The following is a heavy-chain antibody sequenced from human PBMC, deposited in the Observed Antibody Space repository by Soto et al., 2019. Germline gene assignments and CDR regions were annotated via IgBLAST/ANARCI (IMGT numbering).Heavy chain of an antibody. J-gene: IGHJ4*02. D-gene: IGHD3-3*01. Sequence: ASVKVSCKVSGYTLAELSMHWVRQAPGKGLEWMGGFDPEDGETIYAQKFQGRVTMTEDTSTDTAYMELSSLRSEDTAVYYCANWAYYHFWKGYLFDYWGQGTLVTVSS. V-gene: IGHV1-24*01. CDR3: ANWAYYHFWKGYLFDY. CDR1: GYTLAELS. CDR2: FDPEDGET.